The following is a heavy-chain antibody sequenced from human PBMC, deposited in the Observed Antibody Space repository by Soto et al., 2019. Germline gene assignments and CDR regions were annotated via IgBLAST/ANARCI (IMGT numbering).Heavy chain of an antibody. CDR1: GFTFSSYG. V-gene: IGHV3-30*18. CDR3: AKDTSKYSSNWPAYYGMDV. D-gene: IGHD6-13*01. J-gene: IGHJ6*02. CDR2: ISYDGSNK. Sequence: GGSLRLSCAASGFTFSSYGMHWVRQAPGKGLEWVAVISYDGSNKYYEDSVKGRFTISRDNSKNMIYLQMNSLRAEDTAVYYCAKDTSKYSSNWPAYYGMDVWGQGTTVTVSS.